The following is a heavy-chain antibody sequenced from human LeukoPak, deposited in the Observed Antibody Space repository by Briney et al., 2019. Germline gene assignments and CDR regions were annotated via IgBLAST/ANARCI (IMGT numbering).Heavy chain of an antibody. CDR2: IYYSGST. Sequence: SETLSLTCTVAGGSISSYYWSWIRQPPGKGLEWIGYIYYSGSTNYNPSLKSRVTISVDTSKNQFSLKLSSVTAADTAVYYCARASGWFFDYWGQGTLVTGSS. CDR1: GGSISSYY. CDR3: ARASGWFFDY. J-gene: IGHJ4*02. V-gene: IGHV4-59*01. D-gene: IGHD6-19*01.